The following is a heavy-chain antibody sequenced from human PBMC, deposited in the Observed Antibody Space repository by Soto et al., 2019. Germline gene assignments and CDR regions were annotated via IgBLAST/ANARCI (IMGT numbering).Heavy chain of an antibody. J-gene: IGHJ6*03. CDR3: ARVFVRTKEIAAAGKFAQGYMDV. Sequence: QVQLVQSGAEVKKPGASVKVSCKASGYTFTSYYMHWVRQAPGQGLEWMGIINPSGGSTSYAQKFQGRVTMTRDTSKSTVYMELSSLRSEDTAVYYCARVFVRTKEIAAAGKFAQGYMDVWGKGTTVTVSS. D-gene: IGHD6-13*01. V-gene: IGHV1-46*03. CDR2: INPSGGST. CDR1: GYTFTSYY.